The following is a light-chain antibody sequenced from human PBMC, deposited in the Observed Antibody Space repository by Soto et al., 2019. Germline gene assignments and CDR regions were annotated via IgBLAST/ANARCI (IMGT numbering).Light chain of an antibody. J-gene: IGKJ4*01. Sequence: EIVLTQSPATLSLYPGKRATLSCRASQSVSSSLAWYQQKPGQATRLLIYDASKRANGIPARFSGSGSGTDFILTISSLEPEDFAFYYCQQRSNWHPLTFGGGTKVDIK. V-gene: IGKV3-11*01. CDR1: QSVSSS. CDR3: QQRSNWHPLT. CDR2: DAS.